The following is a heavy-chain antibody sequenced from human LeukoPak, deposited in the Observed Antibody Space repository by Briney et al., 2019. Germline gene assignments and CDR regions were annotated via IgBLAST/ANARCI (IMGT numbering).Heavy chain of an antibody. D-gene: IGHD3-9*01. CDR1: GFTFDDYG. CDR2: INWNGGST. J-gene: IGHJ4*02. Sequence: GGSLRLSCAAPGFTFDDYGMSWVRQAPGKGLEWVSGINWNGGSTGYADSVKGRFTISRDNAKNSLYLQMNSLRAEDTALYYCAKDTNYDILTGPPESWGQGTLVTVSS. V-gene: IGHV3-20*04. CDR3: AKDTNYDILTGPPES.